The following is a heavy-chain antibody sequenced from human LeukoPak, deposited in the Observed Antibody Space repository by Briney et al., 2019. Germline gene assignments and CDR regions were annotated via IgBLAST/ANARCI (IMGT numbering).Heavy chain of an antibody. V-gene: IGHV4-61*02. CDR3: ARGGEWFIFDS. D-gene: IGHD3-3*01. Sequence: SETLSLTCTVSGDSISSGSYYWSWIRQPAGKGLEWIGRIYTSGSTNYNPSLKSRVTMSLDTSKNHFSLKLSSVTAADTAVYYCARGGEWFIFDSWGHGTLVTVSS. CDR1: GDSISSGSYY. J-gene: IGHJ4*01. CDR2: IYTSGST.